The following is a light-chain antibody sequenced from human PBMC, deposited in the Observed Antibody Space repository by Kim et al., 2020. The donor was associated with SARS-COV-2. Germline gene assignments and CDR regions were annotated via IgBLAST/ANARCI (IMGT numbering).Light chain of an antibody. J-gene: IGKJ4*01. CDR3: QQYDNSPLLT. V-gene: IGKV3-20*01. CDR1: QSVSSGY. Sequence: EIVLTQSPGTLSLSPGERATLSCRASQSVSSGYLAWYQQRPGQPPRLLIYGAANRATGIPDRFSGSGSGTDFTLTISRLEPEDFAVYYCQQYDNSPLLTFGGGTKVEI. CDR2: GAA.